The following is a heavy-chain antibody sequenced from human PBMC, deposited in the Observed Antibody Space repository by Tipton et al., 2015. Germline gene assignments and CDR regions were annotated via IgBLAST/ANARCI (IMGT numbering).Heavy chain of an antibody. CDR2: MNPNSGDT. J-gene: IGHJ5*02. Sequence: QSGAEVKKPGASVKVSCKASGYTFSNYDINWVRQAPGQGLEWMGWMNPNSGDTGYAEKFQGRVSMTRDTSTSTAYMELRGLRSDDTAVYYCARDIASRPRCNWFDPWGQGTLLTVSS. D-gene: IGHD6-6*01. V-gene: IGHV1-8*01. CDR3: ARDIASRPRCNWFDP. CDR1: GYTFSNYD.